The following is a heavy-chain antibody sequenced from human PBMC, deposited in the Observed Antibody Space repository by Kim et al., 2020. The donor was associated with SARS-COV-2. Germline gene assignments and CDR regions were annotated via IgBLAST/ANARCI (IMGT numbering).Heavy chain of an antibody. CDR2: ISYDGSSK. D-gene: IGHD5-18*01. CDR3: AKGNSYGYLNSFFDY. J-gene: IGHJ4*01. CDR1: GFTFSSYA. Sequence: GGSLRLSCAASGFTFSSYAMHWVRQAPGKGLEWVAVISYDGSSKFYADSVKGRFTISRDNSKNTLYSQMNSLRAEDTAVYYCAKGNSYGYLNSFFDYWG. V-gene: IGHV3-30-3*01.